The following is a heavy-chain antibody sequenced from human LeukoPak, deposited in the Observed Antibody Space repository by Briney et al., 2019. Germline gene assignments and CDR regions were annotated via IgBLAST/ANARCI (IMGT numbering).Heavy chain of an antibody. Sequence: GGSLRLSCAASGFTFSSYSMNWVRQAPGKGLEWVSSISSSSSNIYYADSVKGRFTISRDNAKNSLYLQVNSLRAEDTAVYYCAREKTATFDYWGQGTLVTVSS. V-gene: IGHV3-21*01. CDR1: GFTFSSYS. J-gene: IGHJ4*02. CDR3: AREKTATFDY. CDR2: ISSSSSNI. D-gene: IGHD2-21*02.